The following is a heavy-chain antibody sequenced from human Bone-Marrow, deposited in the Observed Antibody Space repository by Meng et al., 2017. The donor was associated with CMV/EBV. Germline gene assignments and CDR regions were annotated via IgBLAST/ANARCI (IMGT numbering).Heavy chain of an antibody. CDR1: GYTFTGYY. J-gene: IGHJ4*02. CDR3: ARDLDYGDYASDY. D-gene: IGHD4-17*01. CDR2: INPNSGGT. Sequence: QVQLVQSWAEGKKPGASVKVSCKASGYTFTGYYMHWVRQAPGQGLEWMGWINPNSGGTNYAQKFQGRVTMTRDTSISTAYMELSRLRSDDTAVYYCARDLDYGDYASDYWGQGTLVTVSS. V-gene: IGHV1-2*02.